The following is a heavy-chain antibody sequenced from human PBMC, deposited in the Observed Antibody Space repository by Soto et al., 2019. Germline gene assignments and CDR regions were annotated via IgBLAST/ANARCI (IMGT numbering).Heavy chain of an antibody. D-gene: IGHD3-16*01. J-gene: IGHJ4*02. CDR2: IDNGGNT. CDR1: GRTFSINADF. V-gene: IGHV4-39*01. CDR3: VKLSLLGAPT. Sequence: SETLSLTCTVSGRTFSINADFWYLAWIRQPPGKGLEWIGSIDNGGNTYYNPPLKSRVIVSADTSKNQFSLSLNSVTAADTDVYYRVKLSLLGAPTRGQGILVTV.